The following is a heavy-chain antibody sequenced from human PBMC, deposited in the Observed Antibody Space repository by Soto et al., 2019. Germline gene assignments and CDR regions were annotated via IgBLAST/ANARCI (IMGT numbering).Heavy chain of an antibody. D-gene: IGHD3-10*01. Sequence: GGSLRLSCAASGFTFSSYWMHWVRQAPGKGLVWVSRINSDGSSTSYADSVKGRFTISRDNAKNTLYLQMNSLRAEDTAVYYCARALDYYGSGSLQYYFDYWGQGTLVTVSS. J-gene: IGHJ4*02. CDR1: GFTFSSYW. CDR3: ARALDYYGSGSLQYYFDY. CDR2: INSDGSST. V-gene: IGHV3-74*01.